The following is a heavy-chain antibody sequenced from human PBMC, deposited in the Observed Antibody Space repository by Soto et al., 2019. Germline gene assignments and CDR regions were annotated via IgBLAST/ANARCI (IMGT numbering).Heavy chain of an antibody. D-gene: IGHD3-10*01. CDR2: IWYDGSNK. V-gene: IGHV3-33*01. J-gene: IGHJ4*02. CDR1: GLTFSSYG. CDR3: ARGRITMVRGVTQKGSFDY. Sequence: PVGSLRLSCAASGLTFSSYGMHWVRQAPGKGLEWVAVIWYDGSNKYYADSVKGRFTISRDNSKNTLYLQMNSLRAEDTAVYYCARGRITMVRGVTQKGSFDYWGQGTLVTVSS.